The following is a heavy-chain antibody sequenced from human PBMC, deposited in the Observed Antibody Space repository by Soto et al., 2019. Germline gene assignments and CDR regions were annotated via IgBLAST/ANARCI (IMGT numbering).Heavy chain of an antibody. J-gene: IGHJ4*02. CDR2: ISYDASNK. CDR3: AKDLWPERGSGSPLDY. CDR1: GFSFSSYA. D-gene: IGHD6-19*01. V-gene: IGHV3-30*18. Sequence: QVQLVESGGGVVQPGGSLRVSCAASGFSFSSYAMHWVRQAPGKGLERVAGISYDASNKYYADSVKGRFTVSRDNSKNTLYLQMNGLRVEDTAVYHCAKDLWPERGSGSPLDYWGQGTLVTVSS.